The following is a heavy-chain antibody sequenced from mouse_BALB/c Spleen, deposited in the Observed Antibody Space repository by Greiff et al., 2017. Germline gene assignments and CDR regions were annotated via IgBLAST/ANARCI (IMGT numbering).Heavy chain of an antibody. V-gene: IGHV1-69*02. CDR2: IDPSDSET. Sequence: QVQLQQPGAELVKPGAPVKLSCKASGYTFTSYWMNWVKQRPGRGLEWIGRIDPSDSETHYNQKFKDKATLTVDKSSSTAYIQLSSLTSEDSAVYYCARGLTGYWYFDVWGAGTTVTVSS. CDR3: ARGLTGYWYFDV. D-gene: IGHD4-1*01. J-gene: IGHJ1*01. CDR1: GYTFTSYW.